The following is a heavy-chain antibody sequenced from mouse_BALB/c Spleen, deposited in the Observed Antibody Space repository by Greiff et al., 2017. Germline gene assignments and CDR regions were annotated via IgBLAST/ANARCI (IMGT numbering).Heavy chain of an antibody. CDR3: ARDEPLYRGFAY. CDR2: IWAGGST. V-gene: IGHV2-9*02. Sequence: VKVVESGPGLVAPSQSLSITCTVSGFSLTSYGVHWVRQPPGKGLEWLGVIWAGGSTNYNSALMSRLSISKDNSKSQVFLKMNSLQTDDTAMYYCARDEPLYRGFAYWGQGTLVTVSA. D-gene: IGHD2-14*01. J-gene: IGHJ3*01. CDR1: GFSLTSYG.